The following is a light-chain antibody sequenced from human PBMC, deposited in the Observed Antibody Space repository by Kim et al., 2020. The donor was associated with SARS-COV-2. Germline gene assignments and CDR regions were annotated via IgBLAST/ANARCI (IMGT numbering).Light chain of an antibody. J-gene: IGKJ1*01. Sequence: SPGQRATLSCRASQSVSSNDLAWYQPKPGQAPRLLIYGASSRATGIPDRFSGSGSGTDFTLTITRLEPEDFAVYYCQQYSSSPATFGQGTKVDIK. V-gene: IGKV3-20*01. CDR3: QQYSSSPAT. CDR2: GAS. CDR1: QSVSSND.